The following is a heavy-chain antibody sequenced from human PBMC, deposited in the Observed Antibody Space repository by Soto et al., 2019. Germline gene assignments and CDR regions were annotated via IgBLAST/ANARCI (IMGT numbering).Heavy chain of an antibody. J-gene: IGHJ4*02. CDR1: GCTFSSDG. V-gene: IGHV3-33*01. CDR2: IWYDGSNK. D-gene: IGHD2-15*01. CDR3: ASDGFCTCSSCYSVPVSDY. Sequence: QVQLVESGGGVVQPGRYLRLSCGASGCTFSSDGMHWVRQAPGKGLEWVAVIWYDGSNKYYADTVKGRFTSSRDNSKNTRYLKMNILGAEAPAVYYCASDGFCTCSSCYSVPVSDYWGPGTLVTVSS.